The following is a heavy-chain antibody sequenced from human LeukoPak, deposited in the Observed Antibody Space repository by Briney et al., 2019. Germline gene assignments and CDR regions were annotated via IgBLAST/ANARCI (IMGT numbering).Heavy chain of an antibody. J-gene: IGHJ4*02. CDR1: GSSISDSY. V-gene: IGHV4-59*12. CDR3: ARSAYYYDSSGYGLDY. Sequence: SETLSLTFSVSGSSISDSYWSWIRQPPGKQMEWIGFVSDRGGTTYNPSLKSRVTISVDTSKNQFSLKLSSVTAADTAVYYCARSAYYYDSSGYGLDYWGQGTLVTVSS. CDR2: VSDRGGT. D-gene: IGHD3-22*01.